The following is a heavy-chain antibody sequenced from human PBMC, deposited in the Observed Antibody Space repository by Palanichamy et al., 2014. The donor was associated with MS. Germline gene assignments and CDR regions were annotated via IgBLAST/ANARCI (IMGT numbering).Heavy chain of an antibody. J-gene: IGHJ4*02. CDR2: IYNSGST. CDR1: GGSISSDY. D-gene: IGHD3-16*01. V-gene: IGHV4-59*01. CDR3: ARGGPSSKYFDY. Sequence: QVQLQESGPGLVKPSETLSLTCTVSGGSISSDYWSWIRQPPGKGLEWSGYIYNSGSTNYNSSLQSRVTMSLDTSKNQFSLKLSSVTAADTAAYYCARGGPSSKYFDYWGQGTLVTVSS.